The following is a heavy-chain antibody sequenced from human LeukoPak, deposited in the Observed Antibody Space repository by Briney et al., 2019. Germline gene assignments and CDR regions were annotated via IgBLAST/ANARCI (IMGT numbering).Heavy chain of an antibody. CDR2: ISGSGGST. CDR3: AKAGAVVVVAAKYFDY. Sequence: GGSLRLSCAASGFTFSSYAMSWVRQAPGEGLEWVSAISGSGGSTYYADSVKGRFTSSRDNSKNTLYLQMNSLRAEDTAVYYCAKAGAVVVVAAKYFDYWGKGTLVTVSS. J-gene: IGHJ4*02. CDR1: GFTFSSYA. V-gene: IGHV3-23*01. D-gene: IGHD2-15*01.